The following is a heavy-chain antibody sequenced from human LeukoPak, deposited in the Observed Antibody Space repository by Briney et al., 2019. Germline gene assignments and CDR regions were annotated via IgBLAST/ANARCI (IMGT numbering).Heavy chain of an antibody. D-gene: IGHD6-13*01. J-gene: IGHJ4*02. CDR3: ARAIAAAGTVYYFDY. V-gene: IGHV3-11*05. CDR1: GFTFSDYY. CDR2: ISSSSSYT. Sequence: PGGSLRLSCAASGFTFSDYYMSWIRQAPGKGLEWVSYISSSSSYTNYADSVKGRFTISRDNAKNSLYLQMNSLRAEDTAVYYCARAIAAAGTVYYFDYWGQGTLVTVSS.